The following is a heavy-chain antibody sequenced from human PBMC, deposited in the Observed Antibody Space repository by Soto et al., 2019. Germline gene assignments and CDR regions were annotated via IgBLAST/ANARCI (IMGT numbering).Heavy chain of an antibody. Sequence: QVQLVESGGGVVQPGRSLRVSCAASGFTFSIYAMHWVRQAPGTGLEWVAVISYDGTKTYYADSVKGRFTISRDNSKNTVELQMNSQRDEDTAVYYCASDRGPTRQWLIDPSDYWGQGTVVTVSP. J-gene: IGHJ4*02. V-gene: IGHV3-30*03. CDR3: ASDRGPTRQWLIDPSDY. CDR2: ISYDGTKT. CDR1: GFTFSIYA. D-gene: IGHD6-19*01.